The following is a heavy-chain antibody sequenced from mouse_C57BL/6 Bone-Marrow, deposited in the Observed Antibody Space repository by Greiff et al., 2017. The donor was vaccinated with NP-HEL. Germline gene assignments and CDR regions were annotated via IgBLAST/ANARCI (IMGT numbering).Heavy chain of an antibody. CDR3: TSHYGNYKPDWFAY. CDR2: IDPENGDT. CDR1: GFNIKDDY. J-gene: IGHJ3*01. V-gene: IGHV14-4*01. Sequence: VQLQQSGAELVRPGASVKLSCTASGFNIKDDYMHWVKQRPEQGLEWIGWIDPENGDTEYASKFQGKATITADTSSNTAYLQLSSLTSEDTAVYYCTSHYGNYKPDWFAYWGQGTLVTVSA. D-gene: IGHD2-1*01.